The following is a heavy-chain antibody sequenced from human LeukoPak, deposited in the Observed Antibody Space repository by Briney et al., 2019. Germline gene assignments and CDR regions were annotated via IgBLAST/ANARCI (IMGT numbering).Heavy chain of an antibody. D-gene: IGHD3-16*01. Sequence: SETLSLTCTVSGGSISSYYWSWIRQPAGRGLEWIGRFYNSENNNYNPSLKSRVTMSVDTSKNQFSLRLTSVTAADTAVYYCARAPSFPDAFDVWGQGTMVTVSS. V-gene: IGHV4-4*07. CDR1: GGSISSYY. CDR3: ARAPSFPDAFDV. CDR2: FYNSENN. J-gene: IGHJ3*01.